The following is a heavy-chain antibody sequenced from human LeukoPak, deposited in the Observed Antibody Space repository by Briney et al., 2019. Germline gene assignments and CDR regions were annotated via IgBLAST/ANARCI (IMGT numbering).Heavy chain of an antibody. Sequence: PVGSLRLSCAASGFTFCSYAMSWVRQAPGKGPEWVSAISDSGGSTYYADSVKGRFTISRDNSKNSLYLHVNSLRAEDTAVYYCAKHFGSGTYYNFLDYWGQGTLVTVSS. CDR1: GFTFCSYA. CDR2: ISDSGGST. D-gene: IGHD3-10*01. J-gene: IGHJ4*02. CDR3: AKHFGSGTYYNFLDY. V-gene: IGHV3-23*01.